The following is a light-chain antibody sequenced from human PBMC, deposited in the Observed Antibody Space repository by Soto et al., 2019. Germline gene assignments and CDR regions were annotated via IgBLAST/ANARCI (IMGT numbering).Light chain of an antibody. J-gene: IGKJ1*01. Sequence: DIQMTQSPSTLSAFVGDRVTITCRASQSISTWLAWYQQKPGKAPNLLIYKASTLESGVPSRFSGRGSGTEFTLTISSLQPDDFAAYYCQQYNSYPLTFGQGTKVEIK. CDR2: KAS. CDR3: QQYNSYPLT. CDR1: QSISTW. V-gene: IGKV1-5*03.